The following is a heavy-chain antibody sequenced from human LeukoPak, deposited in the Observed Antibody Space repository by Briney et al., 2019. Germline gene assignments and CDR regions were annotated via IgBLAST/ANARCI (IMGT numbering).Heavy chain of an antibody. CDR2: IWYDGSNK. J-gene: IGHJ4*02. V-gene: IGHV3-33*08. CDR3: ARDYGSGWFFDY. CDR1: GFTFSSYS. Sequence: PGGSLRLSCAASGFTFSSYSMNWVRQAPGKGLEWVAVIWYDGSNKYYADSVKGRFTISRDNSKNTLYLQMNSLRAEDTAVYYCARDYGSGWFFDYWGQGTLVTVSS. D-gene: IGHD6-19*01.